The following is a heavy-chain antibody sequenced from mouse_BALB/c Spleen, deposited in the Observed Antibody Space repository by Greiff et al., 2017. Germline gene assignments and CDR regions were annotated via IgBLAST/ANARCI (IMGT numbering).Heavy chain of an antibody. Sequence: EVKLMESGGGLVKPGGSLKLSCAASGFTFSSYAMSWVRQSPEKRLEWVAEISSGGSYTYYPDTVTGRFTISRDNAKNTLYLEMSSLRSEDTAMYYCARAGYAWFAYWGQGTLVTVSA. CDR1: GFTFSSYA. J-gene: IGHJ3*01. D-gene: IGHD2-2*01. CDR3: ARAGYAWFAY. CDR2: ISSGGSYT. V-gene: IGHV5-9-4*01.